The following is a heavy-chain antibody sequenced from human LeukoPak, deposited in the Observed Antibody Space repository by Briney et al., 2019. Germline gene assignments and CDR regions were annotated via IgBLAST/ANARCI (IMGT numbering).Heavy chain of an antibody. J-gene: IGHJ4*02. CDR3: ARTSDSGSYLDYYFDY. D-gene: IGHD1-26*01. CDR1: GYTFTSYD. CDR2: MNPNSGNT. V-gene: IGHV1-8*01. Sequence: ASVKVSSKASGYTFTSYDINWVRQATGQGLEWMGWMNPNSGNTGYAQKFQGRVTMTRNTSISTAYMELSSLRSEDTAVYYCARTSDSGSYLDYYFDYWGQGTLVTVSS.